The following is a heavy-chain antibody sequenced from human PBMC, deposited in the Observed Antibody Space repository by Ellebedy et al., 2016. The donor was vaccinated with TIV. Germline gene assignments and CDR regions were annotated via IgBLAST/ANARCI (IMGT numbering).Heavy chain of an antibody. CDR1: RGSISNSDYY. CDR3: ARHGYCAGGMCYGGDLHWFDP. CDR2: IYHTGTT. Sequence: MPSETLSLTCTVSRGSISNSDYYWAWIRQPPGKGLEWITTIYHTGTTYYNPSLKSRVTISVDTSKNLFSLTLDSVTAADTAVYYCARHGYCAGGMCYGGDLHWFDPWGQGTLVTVSS. J-gene: IGHJ5*02. D-gene: IGHD2-8*02. V-gene: IGHV4-39*01.